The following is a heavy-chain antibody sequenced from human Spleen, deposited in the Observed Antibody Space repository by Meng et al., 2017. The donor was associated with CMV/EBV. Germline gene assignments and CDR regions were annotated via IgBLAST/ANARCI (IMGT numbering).Heavy chain of an antibody. D-gene: IGHD2-2*01. V-gene: IGHV3-74*01. CDR2: IDSDGSST. J-gene: IGHJ5*02. Sequence: GGSLRLSCAASRFTFSSYWMHWVRQAPGKGLVWVSRIDSDGSSTSYADSVKGRFTISRDNAKNTLYLQMNRLRAEDTAVYYCARESSLGIPYYCSSTSCYNADFSYGFSSWGQGTLVTVSS. CDR1: RFTFSSYW. CDR3: ARESSLGIPYYCSSTSCYNADFSYGFSS.